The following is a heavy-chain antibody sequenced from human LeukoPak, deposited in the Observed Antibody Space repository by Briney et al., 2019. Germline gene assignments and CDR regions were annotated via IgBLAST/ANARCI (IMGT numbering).Heavy chain of an antibody. Sequence: SETPSLTCTVSGGSISSGGYYWSWIRQHPGKGLEWIGYIYYSGSTYYNPSLKSRVTISVDTSKNQFSLKLSSVTAADTAVYYCARVSVGVGPVTVYFDYWGQGTLVTVSS. J-gene: IGHJ4*02. D-gene: IGHD2-2*01. V-gene: IGHV4-31*03. CDR3: ARVSVGVGPVTVYFDY. CDR1: GGSISSGGYY. CDR2: IYYSGST.